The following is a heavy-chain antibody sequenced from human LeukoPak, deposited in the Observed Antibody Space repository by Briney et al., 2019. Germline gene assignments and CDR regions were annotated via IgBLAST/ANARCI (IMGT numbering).Heavy chain of an antibody. Sequence: SETLSLTCTVSGGSISSYYWSWIRQPPGKGLEWIGYIYYSGSTNYNPSLKSRVTISVETSKNQFSLTLSSVTAADTAVYYCAAGVTTVTTLDYWGQGTLVTVSS. CDR3: AAGVTTVTTLDY. J-gene: IGHJ4*02. CDR2: IYYSGST. D-gene: IGHD4-17*01. V-gene: IGHV4-59*01. CDR1: GGSISSYY.